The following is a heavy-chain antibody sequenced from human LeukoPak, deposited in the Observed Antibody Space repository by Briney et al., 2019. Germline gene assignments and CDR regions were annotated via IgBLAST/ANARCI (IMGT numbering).Heavy chain of an antibody. V-gene: IGHV3-23*01. J-gene: IGHJ3*02. D-gene: IGHD6-19*01. CDR3: AKADLLSTGWYLYGAFDI. Sequence: TGGSLRLSCAASGFTFSSYGMSWVRQAPGKGLEWVSAISGSGGSTFYADSVKGRFTISRDNSKNTLYLQMNSLRAEDTALYYCAKADLLSTGWYLYGAFDIWGQGTMVTVSS. CDR2: ISGSGGST. CDR1: GFTFSSYG.